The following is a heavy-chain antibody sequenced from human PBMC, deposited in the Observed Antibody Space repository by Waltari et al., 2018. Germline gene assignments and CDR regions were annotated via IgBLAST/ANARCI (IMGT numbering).Heavy chain of an antibody. CDR2: VLSTGKT. V-gene: IGHV4-4*02. Sequence: QLQLQQSGPGLVKPSGTLSLSCAVSGDSVPSPNWWSWVRQSPQWGLEWIGQVLSTGKTNYSPSFASRVTMSLDASNNQFSLKVTSATAADTAVYYCARDRGRGLYLDAWGPGTLVTVSP. CDR3: ARDRGRGLYLDA. D-gene: IGHD2-15*01. CDR1: GDSVPSPNW. J-gene: IGHJ5*02.